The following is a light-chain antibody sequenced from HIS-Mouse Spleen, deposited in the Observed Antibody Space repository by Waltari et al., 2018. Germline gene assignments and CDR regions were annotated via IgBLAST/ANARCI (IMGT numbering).Light chain of an antibody. Sequence: QSALTQPASVSGSPGQSITISCTGTSSDVGSYNLVSWYQQHPGKAPKLMISEGSTRPSWVLNRVAGSNSGNTASLTIAGLQAEDEADYYCCSYAGSSTWVFGGGTKLTVL. V-gene: IGLV2-23*01. J-gene: IGLJ3*02. CDR2: EGS. CDR3: CSYAGSSTWV. CDR1: SSDVGSYNL.